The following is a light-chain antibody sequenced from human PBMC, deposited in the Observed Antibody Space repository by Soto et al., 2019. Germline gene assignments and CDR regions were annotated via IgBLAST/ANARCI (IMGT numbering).Light chain of an antibody. CDR1: QSISTW. Sequence: IQMTQSPSTLSPSVGDRVTITSRASQSISTWLAWYQQKPGRAPKLLIYRASSLQSGVPSRFSASGSGTEFTLTISSLQPDDFATYYCQQYHSYITFGQGTRLEIK. J-gene: IGKJ5*01. CDR3: QQYHSYIT. CDR2: RAS. V-gene: IGKV1-5*03.